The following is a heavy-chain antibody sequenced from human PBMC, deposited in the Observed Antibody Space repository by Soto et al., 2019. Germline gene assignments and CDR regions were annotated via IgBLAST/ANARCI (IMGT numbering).Heavy chain of an antibody. D-gene: IGHD2-2*01. CDR3: AREVEGVVVYYYYGMDV. CDR1: GYTFTSYC. CDR2: ISAYNGNT. V-gene: IGHV1-18*01. J-gene: IGHJ6*02. Sequence: ASVKVSLKASGYTFTSYCMSWVRQAPGQGLEWMGWISAYNGNTNYAQKLQGRVTMTTDTSTSTAYMELRSLRSDDTAVYYCAREVEGVVVYYYYGMDVWGQGTTVTVSS.